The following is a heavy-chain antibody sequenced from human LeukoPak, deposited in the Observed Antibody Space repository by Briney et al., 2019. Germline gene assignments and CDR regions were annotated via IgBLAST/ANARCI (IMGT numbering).Heavy chain of an antibody. CDR1: GGSISSSSYY. CDR3: ARVNGGYSYGSQYFQH. Sequence: KPSETLSLTCTVSGGSISSSSYYWGWIRQPPAKGLEWIGSIYYSGSTYYNPSLKSRVTISVDTSKNQFSLKLSSVTAADTAVYYCARVNGGYSYGSQYFQHWGQGTLVTVSS. V-gene: IGHV4-39*07. J-gene: IGHJ1*01. D-gene: IGHD5-18*01. CDR2: IYYSGST.